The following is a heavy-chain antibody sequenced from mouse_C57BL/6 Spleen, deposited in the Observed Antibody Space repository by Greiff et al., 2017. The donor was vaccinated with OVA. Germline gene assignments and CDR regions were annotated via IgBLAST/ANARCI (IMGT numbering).Heavy chain of an antibody. V-gene: IGHV1-80*01. J-gene: IGHJ4*01. Sequence: VKVVESGAELVKPGASVKISCKASGYAFSSYWMNWVKQRPGKGLEWIGQIYPGDGDTNYNGKFKGKATLTADKSSSTAYMQLSSLTSEDSAVYFCARSDPGAMDYWGQGTSVTVSS. CDR1: GYAFSSYW. CDR3: ARSDPGAMDY. CDR2: IYPGDGDT.